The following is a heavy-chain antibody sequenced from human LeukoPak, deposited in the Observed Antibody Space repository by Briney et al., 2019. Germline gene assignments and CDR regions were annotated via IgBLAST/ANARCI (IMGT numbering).Heavy chain of an antibody. V-gene: IGHV4-59*08. Sequence: SETLSLTCTVSGGSISSYYWSWIRQPPGKGLEWIGYIYYSGSTNYNPSLKSRVTISVDTSKNQFSLKLSSVTAADTAVYYCARGVLIPAAHFDYWGRGTLVTVSS. J-gene: IGHJ4*02. D-gene: IGHD6-25*01. CDR1: GGSISSYY. CDR2: IYYSGST. CDR3: ARGVLIPAAHFDY.